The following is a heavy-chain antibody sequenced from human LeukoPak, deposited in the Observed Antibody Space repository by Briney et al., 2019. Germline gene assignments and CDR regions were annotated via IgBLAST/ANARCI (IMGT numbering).Heavy chain of an antibody. CDR2: ISSSSSTI. J-gene: IGHJ4*02. D-gene: IGHD4-17*01. V-gene: IGHV3-48*04. Sequence: PGGSLRLSCAASGFTFSSYSMNWVRQAPGKGLEWVSYISSSSSTIYYADSVKGRFTISRDNAKNSLYLQMNSLRAEDTAVYYCARGAPYGDYGAFDYWGQGTLVTVSS. CDR3: ARGAPYGDYGAFDY. CDR1: GFTFSSYS.